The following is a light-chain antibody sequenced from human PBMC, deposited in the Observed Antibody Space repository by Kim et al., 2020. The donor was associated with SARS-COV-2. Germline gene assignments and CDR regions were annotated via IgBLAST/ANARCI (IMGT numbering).Light chain of an antibody. Sequence: LSASVGDKVTITCRASQSIDDWVAWYQQKPGQVPKLLVYKATTLQTGVPPRFSGSGSGTEFTLTITKLQPEDFGTYYCQQYNFYSTFGQGTKLEI. CDR2: KAT. J-gene: IGKJ2*01. CDR1: QSIDDW. CDR3: QQYNFYST. V-gene: IGKV1-5*03.